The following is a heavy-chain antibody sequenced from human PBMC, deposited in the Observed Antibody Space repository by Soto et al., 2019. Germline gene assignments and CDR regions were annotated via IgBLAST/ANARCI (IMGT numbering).Heavy chain of an antibody. V-gene: IGHV3-7*05. J-gene: IGHJ4*02. D-gene: IGHD3-9*01. CDR2: IKQDGSEK. CDR1: GFTFSSYW. Sequence: EVQLVESGGGLVQPGGSLRLSCAASGFTFSSYWMSWVRQAPGKGLEWVANIKQDGSEKYYVDSVKGRFTISRDNAKNSLYLQMNSLRAEDTAVYYCASVGLYDIWPGYPDVWGQGTLVTVSS. CDR3: ASVGLYDIWPGYPDV.